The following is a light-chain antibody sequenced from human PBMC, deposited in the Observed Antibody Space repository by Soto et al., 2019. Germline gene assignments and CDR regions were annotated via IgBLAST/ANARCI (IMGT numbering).Light chain of an antibody. V-gene: IGLV2-14*03. CDR2: DVS. CDR1: SSDVGNYDY. CDR3: NSYSSSSTLV. J-gene: IGLJ1*01. Sequence: QSALTQPASVSGSPGQSITISCTGTSSDVGNYDYVSWYQHHPGKAPKLMIYDVSNRPSGVSTRFSGSKSGNTASLTISGLQAEDEADYFCNSYSSSSTLVFGTGTKVTVL.